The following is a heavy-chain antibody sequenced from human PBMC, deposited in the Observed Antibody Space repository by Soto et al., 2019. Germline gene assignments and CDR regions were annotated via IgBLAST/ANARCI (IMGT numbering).Heavy chain of an antibody. J-gene: IGHJ6*02. CDR1: GYTFTSYA. V-gene: IGHV1-3*01. CDR3: ASGWVGYSGYDYYYYGMDV. D-gene: IGHD5-12*01. CDR2: INAGNGNT. Sequence: ASVKVSCKASGYTFTSYAMHWVRQAPGQRLEWMGWINAGNGNTKYSQKFQGRVTITRDTSASTAYMELSSLRSGDTAVYYCASGWVGYSGYDYYYYGMDVWGQGTTVTVSS.